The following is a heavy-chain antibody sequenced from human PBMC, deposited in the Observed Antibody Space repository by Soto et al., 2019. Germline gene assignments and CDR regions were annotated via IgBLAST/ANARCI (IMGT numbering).Heavy chain of an antibody. CDR1: GFTFSSYA. J-gene: IGHJ1*01. CDR2: ISGSGGST. CDR3: ASTVTSRLIYFQH. V-gene: IGHV3-23*01. Sequence: VQLLESGGGLVQPGGSLRLSCAASGFTFSSYAMSWVRQAPGKGLEWVSAISGSGGSTYYADSVKGRFTISRDNSKNTLYLQMNSLRAEDTAVYYCASTVTSRLIYFQHWGQGTLVTVSS. D-gene: IGHD4-17*01.